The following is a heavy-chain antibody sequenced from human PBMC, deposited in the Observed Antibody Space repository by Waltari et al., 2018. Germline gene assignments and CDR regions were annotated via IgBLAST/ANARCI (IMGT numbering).Heavy chain of an antibody. CDR3: ARHLFSSIAAAGTYWFDP. CDR2: HSGST. Sequence: HSGSTYYNPSLKSRVTISVDTSKNQFSLKLSSVTAADTAVYYCARHLFSSIAAAGTYWFDPWGQGTLVTVSS. J-gene: IGHJ5*02. V-gene: IGHV4-30-2*04. D-gene: IGHD6-13*01.